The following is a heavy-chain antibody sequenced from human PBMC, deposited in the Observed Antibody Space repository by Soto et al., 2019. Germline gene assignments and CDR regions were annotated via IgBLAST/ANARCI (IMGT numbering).Heavy chain of an antibody. V-gene: IGHV4-31*03. CDR1: GGSISSGGYY. J-gene: IGHJ5*02. D-gene: IGHD1-26*01. Sequence: TSETLSLTCTVSGGSISSGGYYWSWIRQHPGKGLEWIGYIYYSGSTYYNPSLKSRVTISVDTSKNQFSLKLSSVTAADTAVYYCAREPSGIVGANNWFDPWGQGTLVTVS. CDR3: AREPSGIVGANNWFDP. CDR2: IYYSGST.